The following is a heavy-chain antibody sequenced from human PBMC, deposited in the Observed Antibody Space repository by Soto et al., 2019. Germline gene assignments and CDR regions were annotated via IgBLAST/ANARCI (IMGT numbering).Heavy chain of an antibody. V-gene: IGHV1-3*01. Sequence: ASVKVSCKASGYTFTSYAMHWVRQAPGQRLEWMGWINAGNGNTKYSQKFQGRVTITRDTSASTAHMELSSLRSEDTAVYYCAADFYGDYFHYWGQGTLVTVSS. D-gene: IGHD4-17*01. CDR3: AADFYGDYFHY. CDR2: INAGNGNT. CDR1: GYTFTSYA. J-gene: IGHJ4*02.